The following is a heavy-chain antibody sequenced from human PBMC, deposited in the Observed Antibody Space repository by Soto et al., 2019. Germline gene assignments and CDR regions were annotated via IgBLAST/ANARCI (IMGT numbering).Heavy chain of an antibody. CDR2: FHYSGIS. D-gene: IGHD4-4*01. CDR1: DASIRGYY. Sequence: SETLSLTCTVSDASIRGYYWSWIRQPPGKGLEWIGYFHYSGISNYNSSLKSRVTMSLDTSKNQFSLKLSTVSAADTAIYYCARGASNWQYFDYWGQGALVTVSS. V-gene: IGHV4-59*01. J-gene: IGHJ4*02. CDR3: ARGASNWQYFDY.